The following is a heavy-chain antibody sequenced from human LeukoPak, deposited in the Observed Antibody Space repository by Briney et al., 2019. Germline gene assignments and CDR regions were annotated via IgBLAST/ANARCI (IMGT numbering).Heavy chain of an antibody. Sequence: GGSLRLSCAASGFTFSSYSMNWVRQAPGKGLEWVSSISSSSSYIYYADSVKGRFTISRDNAKNSLYLQMNSLRAEDTAVYYCARDSWFRELATHENWFDPWGQGTLVTVSS. CDR2: ISSSSSYI. CDR1: GFTFSSYS. J-gene: IGHJ5*02. CDR3: ARDSWFRELATHENWFDP. V-gene: IGHV3-21*01. D-gene: IGHD3-10*01.